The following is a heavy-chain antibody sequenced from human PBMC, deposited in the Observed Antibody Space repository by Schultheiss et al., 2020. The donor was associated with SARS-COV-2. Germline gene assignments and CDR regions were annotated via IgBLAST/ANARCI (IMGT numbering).Heavy chain of an antibody. V-gene: IGHV3-48*01. Sequence: GGSLRLSCAASGFTFSSYSMNWVRQAPGKGLEWVSSISSSSSTIYYADSVKGRFTISRDNAKNSLYLQMNSLRAEDTAVYYCARTLGMITFGGVISHFVYWGQGTLVTVSS. CDR1: GFTFSSYS. CDR2: ISSSSSTI. CDR3: ARTLGMITFGGVISHFVY. J-gene: IGHJ4*02. D-gene: IGHD3-16*02.